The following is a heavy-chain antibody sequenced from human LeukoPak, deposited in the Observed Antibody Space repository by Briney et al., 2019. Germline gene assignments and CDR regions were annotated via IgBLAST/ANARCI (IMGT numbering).Heavy chain of an antibody. D-gene: IGHD6-13*01. CDR3: ARELGAFTRRAAAGTGG. CDR2: ISAYNGNT. V-gene: IGHV1-18*01. CDR1: GYTFTSYG. Sequence: ASVKVSCKASGYTFTSYGISWVRQAPGQGLEWMGWISAYNGNTNYAQKLQGRVTMTTDTSTSTAYMELSSLRSEDTAVYYCARELGAFTRRAAAGTGGWGQGTLVTVSS. J-gene: IGHJ4*02.